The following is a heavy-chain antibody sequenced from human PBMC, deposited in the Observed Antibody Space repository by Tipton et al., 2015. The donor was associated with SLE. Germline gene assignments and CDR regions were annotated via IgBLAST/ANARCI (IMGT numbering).Heavy chain of an antibody. CDR2: IYPGDSDT. Sequence: QSGPEVKKPRESLKISCKGSGFTFTSYWIGWVRQLPGKGLEWMGIIYPGDSDTRYSLSFQGQVTISADKSITTAYLQWSSLKASDTAMYYCAKGKAGSYRDVFNIWGQGTMVTVSS. CDR1: GFTFTSYW. J-gene: IGHJ3*02. D-gene: IGHD3-10*01. V-gene: IGHV5-51*03. CDR3: AKGKAGSYRDVFNI.